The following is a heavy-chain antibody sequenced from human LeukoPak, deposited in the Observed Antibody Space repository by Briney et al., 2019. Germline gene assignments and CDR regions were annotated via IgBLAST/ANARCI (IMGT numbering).Heavy chain of an antibody. CDR3: ARSRELTSTDYYDSSGYNGD. CDR1: GGSFSGYY. J-gene: IGHJ4*02. Sequence: PSETLSLTCAVYGGSFSGYYWSWIRQPPGKGPEWIGEINHSGSTNYNPSLKSRVTISVDTSKNQFSLKLSSVTAADTAVYYCARSRELTSTDYYDSSGYNGDWGQGTLVTASS. D-gene: IGHD3-22*01. V-gene: IGHV4-34*01. CDR2: INHSGST.